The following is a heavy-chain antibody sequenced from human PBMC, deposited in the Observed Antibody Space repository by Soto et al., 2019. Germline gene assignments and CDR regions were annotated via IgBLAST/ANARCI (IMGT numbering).Heavy chain of an antibody. CDR3: ARSREWELPALFDY. Sequence: LRLSCAASGFTVSSNYMSWVRQAPGKGLEWVSVIYSGGSTYYADSVKGRFTISRHNSKNTLYLQMNSLRAEDTAVYYCARSREWELPALFDYWGQGTLVTVSS. CDR2: IYSGGST. CDR1: GFTVSSNY. D-gene: IGHD1-26*01. V-gene: IGHV3-53*04. J-gene: IGHJ4*02.